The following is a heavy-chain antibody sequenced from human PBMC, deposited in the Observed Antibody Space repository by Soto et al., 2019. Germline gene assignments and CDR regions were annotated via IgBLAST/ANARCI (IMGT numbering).Heavy chain of an antibody. CDR2: ISSNGGST. J-gene: IGHJ6*03. V-gene: IGHV3-64*01. CDR3: ARGPGYYYYYYMDV. CDR1: GFTFSSYA. Sequence: GGSLRLSCAASGFTFSSYAMHWVRQAPGKGLEYVSAISSNGGSTYYANSVKGRFTISRDNSKNTLYLQMGSLRAEDMAVYYCARGPGYYYYYYMDVWGKGTTVTVSS.